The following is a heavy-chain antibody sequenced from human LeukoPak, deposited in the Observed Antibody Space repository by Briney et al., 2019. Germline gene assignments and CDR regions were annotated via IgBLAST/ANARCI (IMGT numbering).Heavy chain of an antibody. D-gene: IGHD5-12*01. CDR3: ARLNYIVANGGFDY. J-gene: IGHJ4*02. V-gene: IGHV4-39*01. Sequence: SETLSLTCTASGGSISSSSYYWGWIRQPPGKGLEWIGSIYYSGSTYYNPSLKSRVTISVDTSKNQFSLKLSSVTAADTAVYYCARLNYIVANGGFDYWGQGTLVTVSS. CDR1: GGSISSSSYY. CDR2: IYYSGST.